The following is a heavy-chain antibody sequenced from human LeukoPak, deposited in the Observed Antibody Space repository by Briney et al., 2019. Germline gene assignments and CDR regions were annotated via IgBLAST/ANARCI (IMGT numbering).Heavy chain of an antibody. J-gene: IGHJ6*02. CDR1: GGTFSSYA. CDR3: ARTGSIVATTPVAYYGMDV. Sequence: SVKASCKASGGTFSSYAISWVRQAPGQGLEWMGGIIPIFGTANYAQKFQGRVTITADESTSTAYMELSSLRSEDTAVYYCARTGSIVATTPVAYYGMDVWGQGTTVTVSS. V-gene: IGHV1-69*13. D-gene: IGHD5-12*01. CDR2: IIPIFGTA.